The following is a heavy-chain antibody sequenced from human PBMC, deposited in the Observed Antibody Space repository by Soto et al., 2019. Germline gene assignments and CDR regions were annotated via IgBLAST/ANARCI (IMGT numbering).Heavy chain of an antibody. J-gene: IGHJ6*02. D-gene: IGHD4-17*01. CDR2: ISGSGGST. CDR3: VKPTTEGILPYYYYYGMDV. Sequence: GGSLRLSCAASGFTFSSYAMSWVRQAPGKGLEWVSAISGSGGSTYYADSVKGRFTISRDNSKNTLYLQMNSLRAEDTAVYYCVKPTTEGILPYYYYYGMDVWGQGTTVTVS. CDR1: GFTFSSYA. V-gene: IGHV3-23*01.